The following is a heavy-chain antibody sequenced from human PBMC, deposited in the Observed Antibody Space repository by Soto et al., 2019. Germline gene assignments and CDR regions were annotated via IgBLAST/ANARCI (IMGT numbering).Heavy chain of an antibody. J-gene: IGHJ6*03. D-gene: IGHD2-2*01. CDR1: GFTFSSNW. Sequence: PGGSLRLSCAASGFTFSSNWMNWVRQAPGEGLVWVARINRDGSTTTYADSVKGRFTISRDNAKNSLYLQMNSLRAEDTAVYYCARGIVVVPAAMKYYYYYYVDVWGKGTTVTVSS. CDR3: ARGIVVVPAAMKYYYYYYVDV. CDR2: INRDGSTT. V-gene: IGHV3-74*01.